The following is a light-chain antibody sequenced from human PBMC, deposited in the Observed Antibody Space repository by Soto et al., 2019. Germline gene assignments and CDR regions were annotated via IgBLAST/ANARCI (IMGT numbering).Light chain of an antibody. CDR3: QSFGNDNQV. V-gene: IGLV6-57*02. CDR1: SGSIASNY. CDR2: KDN. J-gene: IGLJ3*02. Sequence: NFMLTQPHSVSESPGKAVTISCTGSSGSIASNYVQWYQQRPGSAPTTVIFKDNQRPSGVPDRFSGSIDSSSNSASLTISGLKTEDEADYYCQSFGNDNQVFGGGTNVTVL.